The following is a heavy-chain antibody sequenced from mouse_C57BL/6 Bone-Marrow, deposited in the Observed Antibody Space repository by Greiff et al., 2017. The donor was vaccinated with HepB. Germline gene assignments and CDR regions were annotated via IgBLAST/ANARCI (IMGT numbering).Heavy chain of an antibody. J-gene: IGHJ1*03. V-gene: IGHV3-3*01. Sequence: EVQLVESGPSLVRPSQTLSLTCTVTGFSINSDCYWIWIRQFPGNKLEYIGYTFYSGITYYNPSLESRTYITRDTSKNQFSLKLSSVTTEDTATYYCAAITTASYWYFDVWGTGTTVTVSS. CDR1: GFSINSDCY. D-gene: IGHD1-1*01. CDR2: TFYSGIT. CDR3: AAITTASYWYFDV.